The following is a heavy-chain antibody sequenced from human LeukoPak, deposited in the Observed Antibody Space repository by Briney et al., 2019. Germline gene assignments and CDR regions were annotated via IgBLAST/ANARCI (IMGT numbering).Heavy chain of an antibody. J-gene: IGHJ6*02. V-gene: IGHV3-30-3*01. CDR1: GFTFSSYA. Sequence: PGRSLRLSCVVSGFTFSSYAIHWVRQAPGKGLEWVAVISYDGSDKYYADSVKGRFTISRDNSKNTLYLQMNSLRAEDTAVYYCARGYDSSGNHWGYYGMDVWGQGTPVTVSS. D-gene: IGHD3-22*01. CDR3: ARGYDSSGNHWGYYGMDV. CDR2: ISYDGSDK.